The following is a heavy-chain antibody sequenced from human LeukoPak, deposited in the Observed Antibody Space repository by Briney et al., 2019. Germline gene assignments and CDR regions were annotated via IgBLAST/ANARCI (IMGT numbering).Heavy chain of an antibody. CDR3: TTNDAFDI. CDR2: IKTKTDGEPT. J-gene: IGHJ3*02. CDR1: GFTFSNAW. V-gene: IGHV3-15*01. Sequence: GGSLRLSCAASGFTFSNAWMNWVRQPPGKGLEWVGRIKTKTDGEPTDYAAPVKGRSTISRDDSKKTLYLQMNSLKTEDTAMYYCTTNDAFDIWGQGTAVTVSS.